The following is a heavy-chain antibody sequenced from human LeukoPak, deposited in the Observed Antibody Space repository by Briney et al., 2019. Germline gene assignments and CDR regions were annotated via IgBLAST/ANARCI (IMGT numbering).Heavy chain of an antibody. CDR2: IRYDGSNK. CDR3: AKDPYSGSPTWFDP. CDR1: GFTFSSYG. J-gene: IGHJ5*02. V-gene: IGHV3-30*02. Sequence: GGSLRLSCAASGFTFSSYGMHWVRQAPGKGLEGVAFIRYDGSNKYYADSVKGRFTISRDNSKNTLYLQMNSLRAEDTAVYSCAKDPYSGSPTWFDPWGQGTLVTVSS. D-gene: IGHD1-26*01.